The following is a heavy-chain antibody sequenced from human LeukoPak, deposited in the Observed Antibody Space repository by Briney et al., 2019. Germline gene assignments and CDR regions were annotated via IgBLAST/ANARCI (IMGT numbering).Heavy chain of an antibody. CDR2: ISGSGGST. D-gene: IGHD4-17*01. V-gene: IGHV3-23*01. J-gene: IGHJ4*02. CDR1: GFTFRSYA. CDR3: AKSPLYGDYAYYFDY. Sequence: GGSLRLSCAAYGFTFRSYAMSWVRQAPGKGLGWVSAISGSGGSTYYADSVKGRFTISRDNSKNTLYLQMNSLRAEDTAVYYCAKSPLYGDYAYYFDYWGQGTLVTVSS.